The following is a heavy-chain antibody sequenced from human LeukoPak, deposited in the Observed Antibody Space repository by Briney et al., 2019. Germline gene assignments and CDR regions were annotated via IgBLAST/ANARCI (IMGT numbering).Heavy chain of an antibody. CDR3: ARDMGPYYYDSSGTPFNALDY. J-gene: IGHJ4*02. CDR2: ISSDGSNK. D-gene: IGHD3-22*01. V-gene: IGHV3-30*03. CDR1: GFTFSSYG. Sequence: PGRSLRLSCAASGFTFSSYGMHWVRQAPGKGLEWVAFISSDGSNKYYADSVKGRFTISRDNAKNSLYLQMNSLRAEDTAVYYCARDMGPYYYDSSGTPFNALDYWGQGTLVTVSS.